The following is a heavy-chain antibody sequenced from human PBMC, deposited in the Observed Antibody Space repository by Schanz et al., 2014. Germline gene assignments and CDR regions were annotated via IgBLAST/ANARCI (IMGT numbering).Heavy chain of an antibody. CDR1: GFTFSSYA. V-gene: IGHV3-23*01. Sequence: EVQLLESGGGLVQPGGSLRLSCAASGFTFSSYAMSWVRQAPGKGLEWVSAISGSGGSTYYADSVKGRFTISRDNSKNLLYLQMNSLRAEDTAVYYCTRDVRLDRRGNWFDPWGQGTLVIVSS. J-gene: IGHJ5*02. CDR2: ISGSGGST. D-gene: IGHD1-1*01. CDR3: TRDVRLDRRGNWFDP.